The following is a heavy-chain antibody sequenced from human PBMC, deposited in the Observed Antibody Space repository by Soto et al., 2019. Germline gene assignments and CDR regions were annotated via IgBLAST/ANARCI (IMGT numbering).Heavy chain of an antibody. CDR1: GFTFGNFV. Sequence: PXGSLRLSCAASGFTFGNFVMRWVRQTPGKGLEWVSTITESGGDTYYTDSVKGRFTISRDNSKNTLYLQMTSLRAEDTALYYCTRASSDRNHMEVWGPGTTVTVSS. CDR2: ITESGGDT. J-gene: IGHJ6*02. CDR3: TRASSDRNHMEV. V-gene: IGHV3-23*01.